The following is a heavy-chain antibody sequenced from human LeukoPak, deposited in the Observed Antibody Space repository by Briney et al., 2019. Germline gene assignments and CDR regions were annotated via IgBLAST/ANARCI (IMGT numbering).Heavy chain of an antibody. D-gene: IGHD4-11*01. CDR3: ARLPYSGGFDP. Sequence: SETLSLTCTVSGGSISSYYWSWIRQPPGKGLEWIGYIYYSGSTNYNPSLKSRVTISVDTSKNQFSLKLSSVTAADTAVYYCARLPYSGGFDPWGQGTLVTASS. CDR1: GGSISSYY. J-gene: IGHJ5*02. CDR2: IYYSGST. V-gene: IGHV4-59*01.